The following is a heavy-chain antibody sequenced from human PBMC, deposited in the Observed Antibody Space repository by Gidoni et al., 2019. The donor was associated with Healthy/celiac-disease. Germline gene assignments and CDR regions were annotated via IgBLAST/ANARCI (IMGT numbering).Heavy chain of an antibody. CDR1: GFTFSSYS. J-gene: IGHJ2*01. Sequence: EVQLVESGGGLVKPGGSLRLSCAASGFTFSSYSMNWVRQAPGKGLEWVSSISSSSSYIYYADSVKGRFTISRDNAKNSLYLQMNSLRAEDTAVYYCASGGSVEMVRISGWYFDLWGRGTLVTVSS. CDR3: ASGGSVEMVRISGWYFDL. CDR2: ISSSSSYI. V-gene: IGHV3-21*01. D-gene: IGHD2-15*01.